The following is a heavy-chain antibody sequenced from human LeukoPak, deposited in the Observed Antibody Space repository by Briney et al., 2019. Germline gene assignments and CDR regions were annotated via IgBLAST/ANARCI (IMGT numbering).Heavy chain of an antibody. CDR2: ISGSAGTT. D-gene: IGHD4-17*01. CDR3: ARELWAMTTVTPRENWFDP. CDR1: GFTFSSYA. J-gene: IGHJ5*02. V-gene: IGHV3-23*01. Sequence: GGSLRLSCAASGFTFSSYAINWVRQAPGKGLEWVSGISGSAGTTYYADSVKGRFTISRDNSKNTLYLQMNSLRAEDTAVYYCARELWAMTTVTPRENWFDPWGQGTLVTVSS.